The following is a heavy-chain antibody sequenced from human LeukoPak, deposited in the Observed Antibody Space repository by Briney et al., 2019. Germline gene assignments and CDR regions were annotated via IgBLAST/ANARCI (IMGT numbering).Heavy chain of an antibody. CDR2: IGTAGDT. V-gene: IGHV3-13*01. CDR1: GFTFSSYD. J-gene: IGHJ3*02. CDR3: AREGGYGEGDAFDI. D-gene: IGHD4/OR15-4a*01. Sequence: GGSLRLSCAASGFTFSSYDMPWVRHATGKGLEWVSAIGTAGDTYYPGSVKGRFTISRENAKNSLYLQMNSLRAGDTAVYYCAREGGYGEGDAFDIWGQGTMVTVSS.